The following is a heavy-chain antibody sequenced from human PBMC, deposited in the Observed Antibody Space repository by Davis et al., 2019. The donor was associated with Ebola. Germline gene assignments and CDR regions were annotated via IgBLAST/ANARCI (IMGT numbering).Heavy chain of an antibody. Sequence: HTRPSLTPSCAPSAPTFSSFWMHWVRQAPGKGLVWVSRLSTDGSTTNYADSVKGRFTTSNDNAKNTVYLQMNSLRAEDTAVYYCARGLLGTPPGMDVWGQGTTVTVSS. CDR2: LSTDGSTT. V-gene: IGHV3-74*01. J-gene: IGHJ6*02. CDR1: APTFSSFW. CDR3: ARGLLGTPPGMDV. D-gene: IGHD3-16*01.